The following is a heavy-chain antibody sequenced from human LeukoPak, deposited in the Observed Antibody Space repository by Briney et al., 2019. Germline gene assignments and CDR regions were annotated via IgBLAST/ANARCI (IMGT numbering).Heavy chain of an antibody. CDR3: ARGFTVAPDY. D-gene: IGHD6-19*01. CDR1: GGSISSGGYY. V-gene: IGHV4-31*03. Sequence: SSETLSLTCTVSGGSISSGGYYWSWIRQHPGKGLEWIGYIYYSGSTYYNPSLKSRVTISVDTSKNQFSLKLSSVTAADTAVYYCARGFTVAPDYWGQGTLVTVSS. J-gene: IGHJ4*02. CDR2: IYYSGST.